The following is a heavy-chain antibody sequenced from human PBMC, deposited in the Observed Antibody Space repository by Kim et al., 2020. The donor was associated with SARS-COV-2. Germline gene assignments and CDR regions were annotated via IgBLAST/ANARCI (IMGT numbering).Heavy chain of an antibody. D-gene: IGHD5-12*01. CDR2: ISSSGSTI. Sequence: GGSLRLSCAASGFTFSDYYMSWIRQAPGKGLEWVSYISSSGSTIYYADSVKGRFTISRDNAKNSLYLQMNSLRAEDTAVYYCARESHHRINVEMATKHDAFDIWGQGTMVTVSS. V-gene: IGHV3-11*04. CDR3: ARESHHRINVEMATKHDAFDI. CDR1: GFTFSDYY. J-gene: IGHJ3*02.